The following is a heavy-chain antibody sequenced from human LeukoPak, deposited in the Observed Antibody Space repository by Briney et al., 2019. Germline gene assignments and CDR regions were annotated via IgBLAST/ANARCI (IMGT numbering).Heavy chain of an antibody. J-gene: IGHJ4*02. D-gene: IGHD1-26*01. CDR1: GFTFNNYW. V-gene: IGHV3-74*01. Sequence: GGSLRLSCAASGFTFNNYWMHWVRQAPGKGLVWVSRIKSDGSIIDYADSVKGRFTISRDNAKNTLYLQMNSLRAEDTAVYYCARDSGSYENYFDYWGQGTLVTVSS. CDR2: IKSDGSII. CDR3: ARDSGSYENYFDY.